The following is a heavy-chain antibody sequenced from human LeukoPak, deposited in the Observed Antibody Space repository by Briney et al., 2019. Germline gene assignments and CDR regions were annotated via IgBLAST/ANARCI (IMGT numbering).Heavy chain of an antibody. V-gene: IGHV3-11*04. J-gene: IGHJ4*02. CDR2: ISSSGLSA. D-gene: IGHD3-10*01. CDR1: GFTFSNYY. CDR3: VISLYTVIISPYYFDS. Sequence: GGSLRLSCAASGFTFSNYYMGWIRQAPGQGLQWISYISSSGLSAYYADSVKGRFIISRDNAKNSLYLYMNILRAEDTAVYYCVISLYTVIISPYYFDSWGQGTLVTVSS.